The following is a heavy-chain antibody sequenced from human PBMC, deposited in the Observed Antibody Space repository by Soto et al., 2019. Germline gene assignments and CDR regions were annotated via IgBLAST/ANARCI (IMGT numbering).Heavy chain of an antibody. CDR1: GFTFNDCN. V-gene: IGHV3-48*02. CDR2: IRSTSTSI. CDR3: VREGLGVTPPVGFYYGLDV. Sequence: WGSLRLSCAASGFTFNDCNMNWVRQAPGKALEWVAYIRSTSTSIHYADSGRGRFTISRDSAKNSLYLQMNSLRDEDTAAYYCVREGLGVTPPVGFYYGLDVWGRGTRVTVSS. J-gene: IGHJ6*02. D-gene: IGHD4-4*01.